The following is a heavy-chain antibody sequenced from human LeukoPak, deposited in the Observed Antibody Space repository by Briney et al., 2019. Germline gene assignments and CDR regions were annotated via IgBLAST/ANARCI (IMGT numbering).Heavy chain of an antibody. Sequence: PGGSLRLSCAASGFAITDHHMDWVRQAPGKGLEWVSSISSSSSYIYYADSVKGRFTISRDNAKNSLYLQMNSLRAEDTAVYYCARDRGYCSSTSCTYYYYMDVWGKGTTVTVSS. V-gene: IGHV3-21*01. CDR3: ARDRGYCSSTSCTYYYYMDV. J-gene: IGHJ6*03. CDR1: GFAITDHH. D-gene: IGHD2-2*01. CDR2: ISSSSSYI.